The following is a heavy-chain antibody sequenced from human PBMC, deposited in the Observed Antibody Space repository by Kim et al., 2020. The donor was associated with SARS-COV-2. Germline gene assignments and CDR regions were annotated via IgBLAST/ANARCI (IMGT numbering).Heavy chain of an antibody. V-gene: IGHV4-39*01. CDR3: KRNGGGLIVRVSSADY. CDR1: GCSISSSSYH. D-gene: IGHD2-8*02. Sequence: SETLSLTCTVSGCSISSSSYHWGWLRQPPGKGLEWIGSIYYSGSTYYNPSLKSRVTISGDTSKNQFSLKLSSLTAADTAVYYSKRNGGGLIVRVSSADY. CDR2: IYYSGST. J-gene: IGHJ4*01.